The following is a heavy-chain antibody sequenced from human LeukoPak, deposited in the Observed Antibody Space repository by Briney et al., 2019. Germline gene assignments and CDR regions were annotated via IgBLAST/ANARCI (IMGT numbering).Heavy chain of an antibody. D-gene: IGHD3-10*02. Sequence: GGSLRLSCAASGFTFSSYEMKWVRQAPGGEREGVSYISSNGSTIYYPASVRGGFIISKDNAKNSLYLQMNSMRAEDTAVYYCAELGITMIGGVWGKGTTVTISS. J-gene: IGHJ6*04. CDR3: AELGITMIGGV. V-gene: IGHV3-48*03. CDR1: GFTFSSYE. CDR2: ISSNGSTI.